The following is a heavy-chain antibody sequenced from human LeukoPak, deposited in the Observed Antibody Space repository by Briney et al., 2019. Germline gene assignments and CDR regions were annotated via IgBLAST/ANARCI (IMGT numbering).Heavy chain of an antibody. CDR2: IKQDGSEQ. V-gene: IGHV3-7*01. J-gene: IGHJ4*02. D-gene: IGHD2-2*01. CDR1: GFTFSSYW. Sequence: GGSLRLSCAASGFTFSSYWMSWVSQAPGKGLEWVANIKQDGSEQYYVDSVKGRFTISRDNAKNSLYLQMNSLRAEDTAVYYCASLDVEPAADYWGQGTLVTVSS. CDR3: ASLDVEPAADY.